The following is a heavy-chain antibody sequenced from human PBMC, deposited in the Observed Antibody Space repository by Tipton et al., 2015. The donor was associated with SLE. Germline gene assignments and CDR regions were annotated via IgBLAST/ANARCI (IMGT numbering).Heavy chain of an antibody. Sequence: SLRLSCAASAFSVSAYHMTWVRQAPGKGLEWVAVSYIGGGGTAYADSVKGRFTISRDNAKNTLYLQMNSLRNADTAVYYCARPLRDQQLPSLDSWGQGTLVTVSS. J-gene: IGHJ4*02. CDR2: SYIGGGGT. D-gene: IGHD6-13*01. V-gene: IGHV3-53*05. CDR3: ARPLRDQQLPSLDS. CDR1: AFSVSAYH.